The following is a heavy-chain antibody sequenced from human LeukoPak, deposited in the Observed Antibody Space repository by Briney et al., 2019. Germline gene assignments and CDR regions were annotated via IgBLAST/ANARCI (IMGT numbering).Heavy chain of an antibody. V-gene: IGHV4-4*02. Sequence: SETLSLTCAVSGGSLSTTSWWVWLRQPPGKGLEWIGEINHSGSTNYNPSLKSRVTISVDTSKNQFSLKLSSVTAADTAVYYCARGTDYDFWSGRSRYYYMDVWGKGTTVTVSS. CDR3: ARGTDYDFWSGRSRYYYMDV. CDR2: INHSGST. D-gene: IGHD3-3*01. J-gene: IGHJ6*03. CDR1: GGSLSTTSW.